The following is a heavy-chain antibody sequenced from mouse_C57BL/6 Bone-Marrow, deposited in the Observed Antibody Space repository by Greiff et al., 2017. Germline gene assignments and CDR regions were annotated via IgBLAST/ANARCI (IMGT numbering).Heavy chain of an antibody. CDR3: ARHEWYFDV. J-gene: IGHJ1*03. Sequence: DVKLVESGGDLVKPGGSLKLSCAASGFTFSSYGMSWVRPTPGTGLEWVATINSGGSYTYYHDNVKGRVTITRDNAKTTLYLQSSSLKSEETAMYCCARHEWYFDVGGTGTTVTVSS. CDR2: INSGGSYT. CDR1: GFTFSSYG. V-gene: IGHV5-6*02.